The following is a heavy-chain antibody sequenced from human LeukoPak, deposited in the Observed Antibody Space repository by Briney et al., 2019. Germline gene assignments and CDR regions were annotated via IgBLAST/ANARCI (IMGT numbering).Heavy chain of an antibody. CDR2: INHSGST. CDR3: ARRVPYYYDSSGYYHPKIFFDY. D-gene: IGHD3-22*01. J-gene: IGHJ4*02. Sequence: SETLSLTCTVSGYSISSGYYWGWIRQPPGKGLEWIGEINHSGSTNYNPSLKSRVTISVDTSKNQFSLKLSSVTAADTAVYYCARRVPYYYDSSGYYHPKIFFDYWGQGTLVTVSS. V-gene: IGHV4-38-2*02. CDR1: GYSISSGYY.